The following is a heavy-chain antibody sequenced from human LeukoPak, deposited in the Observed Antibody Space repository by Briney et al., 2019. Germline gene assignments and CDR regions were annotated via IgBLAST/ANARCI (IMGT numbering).Heavy chain of an antibody. CDR1: GGTFSSYA. Sequence: ASVKVSCKASGGTFSSYAISWVRQAPGQGLEWMGRIIPILGIANYAQKFQGRVTITADKSTSTAYMELSSLRSEDTAVYYCARDYPAYCGGDCLDAFDIWGQGTMVTVSS. CDR3: ARDYPAYCGGDCLDAFDI. J-gene: IGHJ3*02. CDR2: IIPILGIA. V-gene: IGHV1-69*04. D-gene: IGHD2-21*02.